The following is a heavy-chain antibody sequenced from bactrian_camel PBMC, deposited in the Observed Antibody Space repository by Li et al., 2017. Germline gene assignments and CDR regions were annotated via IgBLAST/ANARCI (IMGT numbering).Heavy chain of an antibody. V-gene: IGHV3S40*01. CDR3: AARGGGGRVGCSGGYYGDADFGR. Sequence: VQLVESGGGSVQAGGSLRLSCRYNHRGNCMGWFRQAPGKEREGVAFIYTGSGSTYYADSVKGRFTLSEDSAKNTVYLQMNSLTPEDTAMYYCAARGGGGRVGCSGGYYGDADFGRWGQGTQVTVS. J-gene: IGHJ6*01. D-gene: IGHD2*01. CDR1: YNHRGNC. CDR2: IYTGSGST.